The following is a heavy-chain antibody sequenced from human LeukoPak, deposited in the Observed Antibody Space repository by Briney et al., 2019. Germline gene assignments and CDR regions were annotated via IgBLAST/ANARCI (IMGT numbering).Heavy chain of an antibody. CDR1: AYSISSDYY. CDR3: ARSPTAMVNSYYYGMDV. V-gene: IGHV4-38-2*02. D-gene: IGHD5-18*01. Sequence: SETLALTCTVSAYSISSDYYWGWIRQPPGKGLEWIGYIYHSGSTYYNPSLKSRVTISVDTSKNQFSLKLSSVTAADTAVYYCARSPTAMVNSYYYGMDVWGQGTTVTVSS. CDR2: IYHSGST. J-gene: IGHJ6*02.